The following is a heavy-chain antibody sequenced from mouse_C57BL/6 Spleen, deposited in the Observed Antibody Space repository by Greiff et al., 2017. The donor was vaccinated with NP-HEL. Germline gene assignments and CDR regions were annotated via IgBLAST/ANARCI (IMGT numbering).Heavy chain of an antibody. J-gene: IGHJ2*01. CDR3: ARYGDYFDY. Sequence: QVQLKESGAELVRPGASVKLSCKASGYTFTDYYINWVKQRPGQGLEWIARIYPGSGNTYYNEKFKGKATLTAEKSSSTAYMQLSSLTSEDSAVYFCARYGDYFDYWDQGTTLTVSS. V-gene: IGHV1-76*01. D-gene: IGHD1-1*02. CDR1: GYTFTDYY. CDR2: IYPGSGNT.